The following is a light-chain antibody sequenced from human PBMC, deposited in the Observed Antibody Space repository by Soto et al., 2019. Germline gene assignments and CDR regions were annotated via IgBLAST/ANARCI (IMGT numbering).Light chain of an antibody. CDR3: SSYPTTTSLVV. J-gene: IGLJ2*01. Sequence: QSVLTQPASVSGSPGQSITISCSGTSSDVDGYNFVSWYQVHPGKAPRLILYDVSSRPSGVSYRFSGSKSANTASLNISRLQAGDEADYYCSSYPTTTSLVVFGGGTKLTVL. CDR2: DVS. V-gene: IGLV2-14*03. CDR1: SSDVDGYNF.